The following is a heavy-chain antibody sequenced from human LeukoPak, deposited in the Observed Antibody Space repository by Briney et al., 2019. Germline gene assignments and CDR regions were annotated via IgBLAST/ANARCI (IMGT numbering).Heavy chain of an antibody. CDR1: GLIFSSYV. J-gene: IGHJ4*02. Sequence: GGSLRLSCAASGLIFSSYVMSWVRQAPGKGLEWVSSISSSSSYIYYADSVKGRFTISRDNAKNSLYLQMNSLRAEDTAVYYCATKYSSSWYAYWGQGTLVTVSS. CDR2: ISSSSSYI. V-gene: IGHV3-21*01. CDR3: ATKYSSSWYAY. D-gene: IGHD6-13*01.